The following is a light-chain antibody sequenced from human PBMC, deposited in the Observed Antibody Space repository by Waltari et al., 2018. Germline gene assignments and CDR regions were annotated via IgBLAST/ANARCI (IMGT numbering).Light chain of an antibody. CDR1: PSVSGY. CDR3: HQRNNWPLT. Sequence: EIVLTQSPATVPLSPGERATLSCSASPSVSGYLPWYQQKPGQAPRLLLSDTTNRATAIPARFSGSGSETDFTHTISRLKPEDFAVYYCHQRNNWPLTFGGGTKVEIK. V-gene: IGKV3-11*01. CDR2: DTT. J-gene: IGKJ4*01.